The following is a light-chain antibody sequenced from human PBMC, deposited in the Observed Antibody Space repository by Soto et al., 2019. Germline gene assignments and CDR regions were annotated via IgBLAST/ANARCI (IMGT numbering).Light chain of an antibody. CDR2: GNS. Sequence: QPVLTQPPSVSGAPGQRVTISCTGSSSNSGAGYDVHWYQQLPGTAPKLLIYGNSNRPSGVPDRFSGSKSGTSASLAITGLQAEDEADYYCQSYDSSLSAFYVFGTGTKVTVL. CDR1: SSNSGAGYD. CDR3: QSYDSSLSAFYV. V-gene: IGLV1-40*01. J-gene: IGLJ1*01.